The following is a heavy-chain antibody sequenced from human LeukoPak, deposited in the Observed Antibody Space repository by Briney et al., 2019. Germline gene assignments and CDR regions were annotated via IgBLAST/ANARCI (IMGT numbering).Heavy chain of an antibody. Sequence: PGGSLRLSCAASGFIFSDYYMSWIRQTPGKGLEWLSYISGGGNTIYYTDSVRGRFTFSRDNANNSLYLQVNSLRAEDTAIYYCANSRQRLVDDALDVWGQGTKVTVSS. CDR3: ANSRQRLVDDALDV. J-gene: IGHJ3*01. CDR2: ISGGGNTI. V-gene: IGHV3-11*01. CDR1: GFIFSDYY. D-gene: IGHD6-19*01.